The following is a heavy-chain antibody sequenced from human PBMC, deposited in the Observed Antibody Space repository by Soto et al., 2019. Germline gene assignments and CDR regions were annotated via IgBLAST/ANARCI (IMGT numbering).Heavy chain of an antibody. CDR1: GGSFSGYY. V-gene: IGHV4-34*01. CDR2: INHSGST. J-gene: IGHJ4*02. D-gene: IGHD2-2*02. CDR3: ARGKPNYCSSTSCYTARGSVYYFDY. Sequence: PSETLSLTCAVYGGSFSGYYWSWIRQHPGKGLEWIGEINHSGSTNYNPSLKSRVTISVDTSKNQFSLKLSSVTAAYTAVYYCARGKPNYCSSTSCYTARGSVYYFDYWGQGTLVTVSS.